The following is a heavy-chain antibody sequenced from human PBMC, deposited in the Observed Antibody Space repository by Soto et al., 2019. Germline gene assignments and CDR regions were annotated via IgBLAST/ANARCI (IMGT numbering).Heavy chain of an antibody. CDR1: GFTFRSYS. Sequence: GGSLRLSCAASGFTFRSYSMNWVRQAPGKGLEWVSSISDTSSSKYYADSIKGRFTISRDNAKNSLFLQMNSPRAEDTAVYFCARERGSWYYFDFWGQGTLVTVSS. CDR3: ARERGSWYYFDF. J-gene: IGHJ4*02. CDR2: ISDTSSSK. V-gene: IGHV3-21*01. D-gene: IGHD6-19*01.